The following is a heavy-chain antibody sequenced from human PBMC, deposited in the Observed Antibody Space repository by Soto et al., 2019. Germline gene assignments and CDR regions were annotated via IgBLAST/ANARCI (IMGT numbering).Heavy chain of an antibody. D-gene: IGHD4-4*01. J-gene: IGHJ6*02. V-gene: IGHV3-23*01. CDR2: ISGSGGST. Sequence: VVCRRLSCSASVFSFSSYAMSWVRKAPGKGLEWVSAISGSGGSTYYADSVKGRFTISRDNSKNTLYRQMNSLRAEDTAVYYCAKVQSAYYYYGMDVWGQGTTVTGSS. CDR3: AKVQSAYYYYGMDV. CDR1: VFSFSSYA.